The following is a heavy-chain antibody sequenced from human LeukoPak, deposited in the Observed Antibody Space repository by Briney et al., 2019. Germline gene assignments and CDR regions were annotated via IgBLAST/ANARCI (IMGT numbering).Heavy chain of an antibody. CDR3: SIVGATTGFDY. D-gene: IGHD1-26*01. Sequence: ASVKVSCKASGYTFTSYGISWVRQAPGQGLEWMGWISAYNGNTNYAQKLQGRVTMTTDTSTSTAYMELSSLRSEDTAVYYCSIVGATTGFDYWGQGTLVTVSS. V-gene: IGHV1-18*01. J-gene: IGHJ4*02. CDR2: ISAYNGNT. CDR1: GYTFTSYG.